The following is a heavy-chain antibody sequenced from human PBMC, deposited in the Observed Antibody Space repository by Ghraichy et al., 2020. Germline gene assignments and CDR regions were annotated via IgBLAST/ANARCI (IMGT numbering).Heavy chain of an antibody. D-gene: IGHD4-17*01. CDR1: GASIVTTSHF. CDR3: ARTTTVTAGHFFYMDV. CDR2: VAYSGTT. V-gene: IGHV4-39*01. Sequence: SETLSLTCNVSGASIVTTSHFWGWVRQSPGKGLEWIGSVAYSGTTYFKPSLKSRLIISVDTDKNRFSLKVTSVIAADTGVYYCARTTTVTAGHFFYMDVWGNGTPVTVSS. J-gene: IGHJ6*03.